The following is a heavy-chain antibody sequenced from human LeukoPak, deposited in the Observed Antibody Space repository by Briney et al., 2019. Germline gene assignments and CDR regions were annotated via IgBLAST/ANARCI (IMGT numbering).Heavy chain of an antibody. D-gene: IGHD3-10*01. CDR2: ISTYYGNT. J-gene: IGHJ4*02. CDR3: ARVYSTNYYGSGDRPFLFDY. Sequence: ASVKVSCKASGYRFTSYGFSWVRRAPGQGLEWRGWISTYYGNTNYAQKLQDRVTMTTDTSTSTAYMELTSLRSDDTAVYYCARVYSTNYYGSGDRPFLFDYWGQGTVVTVSS. CDR1: GYRFTSYG. V-gene: IGHV1-18*01.